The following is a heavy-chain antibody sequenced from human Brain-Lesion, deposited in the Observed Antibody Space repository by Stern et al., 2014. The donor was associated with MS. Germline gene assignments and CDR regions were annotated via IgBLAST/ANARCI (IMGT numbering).Heavy chain of an antibody. CDR2: IYYSGTT. CDR1: GGSISSDNYY. CDR3: ARDHFTTSLDV. J-gene: IGHJ6*02. Sequence: VQLVESGPGLVKPSQTLSLTCTVSGGSISSDNYYWTWIRQPTGQGLEWIGPIYYSGTTYYNPSLKSRVSITVDTSKNLFSLRLSSVTAADTAVYYCARDHFTTSLDVWGHGTTVTVS. V-gene: IGHV4-31*03. D-gene: IGHD2-2*01.